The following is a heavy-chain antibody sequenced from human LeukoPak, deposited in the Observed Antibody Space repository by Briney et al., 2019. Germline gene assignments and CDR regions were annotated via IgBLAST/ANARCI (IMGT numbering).Heavy chain of an antibody. V-gene: IGHV3-15*01. CDR3: TPQLELLGFFWFDP. CDR2: IKSKTDGGTT. J-gene: IGHJ5*02. CDR1: GFTFSNAW. Sequence: SGGSLRLSCAASGFTFSNAWMSWVRQAPGKGLEWVSRIKSKTDGGTTDYAAPVKGRFTISRDDSKNTLYLQMNSLKTEDTAVYYCTPQLELLGFFWFDPWGQGTLVTVSS. D-gene: IGHD1-7*01.